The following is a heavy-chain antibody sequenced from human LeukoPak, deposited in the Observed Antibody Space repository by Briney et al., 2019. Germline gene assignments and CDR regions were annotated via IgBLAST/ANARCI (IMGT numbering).Heavy chain of an antibody. Sequence: GGSQRLACAVSGFTFGSYSMNWVRQAPGKGLEWVSFISTSGSYIYYADSVKGRFTISRDNAKNSLYLQMNSLRAEDTAVYYCASQTPRRVTIAVADYFDYWGQGTLVTVSS. D-gene: IGHD6-19*01. V-gene: IGHV3-21*01. J-gene: IGHJ4*02. CDR1: GFTFGSYS. CDR2: ISTSGSYI. CDR3: ASQTPRRVTIAVADYFDY.